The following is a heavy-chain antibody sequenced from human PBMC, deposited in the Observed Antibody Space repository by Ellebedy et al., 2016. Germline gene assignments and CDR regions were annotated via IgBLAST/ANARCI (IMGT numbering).Heavy chain of an antibody. CDR3: ARNPGDY. V-gene: IGHV3-7*03. Sequence: GESLKISCAVSGFTLSSHWMSWVRQSPGKGLEWVANIKEDGSEKYYMDSVKGRFTISRDNAKNSLYLQMNSLRAEDTAVYYCARNPGDYWGQGTLVTVSP. J-gene: IGHJ4*02. D-gene: IGHD7-27*01. CDR2: IKEDGSEK. CDR1: GFTLSSHW.